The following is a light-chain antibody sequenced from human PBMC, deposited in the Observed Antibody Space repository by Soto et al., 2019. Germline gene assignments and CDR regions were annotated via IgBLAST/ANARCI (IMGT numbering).Light chain of an antibody. J-gene: IGKJ4*01. V-gene: IGKV3-11*01. CDR3: QQRSTWPLT. Sequence: EIVLTQSPATLSLSPGERVALSCRASQSVSSFLAWYQQKPGQAPRLLIYDASNRATGIPARFSGSGSGTDFTLTISSLEPEDSAVYYCQQRSTWPLTFGGGTKVDIK. CDR2: DAS. CDR1: QSVSSF.